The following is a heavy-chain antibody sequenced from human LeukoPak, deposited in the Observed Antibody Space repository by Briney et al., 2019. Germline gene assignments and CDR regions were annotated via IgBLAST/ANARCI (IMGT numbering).Heavy chain of an antibody. V-gene: IGHV4-34*01. J-gene: IGHJ4*02. CDR3: ARVVAAEDY. D-gene: IGHD6-25*01. Sequence: PSETLSLTCAVYGGSFSGYYWSWIRQPPEKGLEWIGEINHSGSTNYNPSLKSRVTMSVDTSKNQFSLKLSSVTAADTAVYYCARVVAAEDYWGQGTLVTVSS. CDR1: GGSFSGYY. CDR2: INHSGST.